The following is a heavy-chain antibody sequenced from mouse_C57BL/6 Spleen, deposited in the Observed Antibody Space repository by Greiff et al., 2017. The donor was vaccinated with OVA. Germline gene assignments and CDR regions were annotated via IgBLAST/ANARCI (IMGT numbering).Heavy chain of an antibody. J-gene: IGHJ4*01. CDR1: GYTFTDYN. CDR3: ARGLYYYGSSPYYYAMDY. D-gene: IGHD1-1*01. CDR2: INPNNGGT. V-gene: IGHV1-18*01. Sequence: EVQLQQSGPELVKPGASVKIPCKASGYTFTDYNMDWVKQSHGKSLEWIGDINPNNGGTIYNQKFKGKATLTVDKSSSTAYMELRSLTSEDTAVYYCARGLYYYGSSPYYYAMDYWGQGTSVTVSS.